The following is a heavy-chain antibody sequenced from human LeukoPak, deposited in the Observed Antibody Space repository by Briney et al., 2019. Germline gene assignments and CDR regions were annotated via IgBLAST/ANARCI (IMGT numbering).Heavy chain of an antibody. J-gene: IGHJ4*02. D-gene: IGHD3-10*01. CDR1: GFTFSSYG. CDR3: AKGRNYGSSPLNYFDY. CDR2: IRYDGSNK. Sequence: GGSLRLSCAASGFTFSSYGMHWVRQAPGKGLEWVAFIRYDGSNKYYADSVKGRFTISRDNSKNTLYLQMNSLRAEDTAVYYCAKGRNYGSSPLNYFDYWGQGTLVTVSS. V-gene: IGHV3-30*02.